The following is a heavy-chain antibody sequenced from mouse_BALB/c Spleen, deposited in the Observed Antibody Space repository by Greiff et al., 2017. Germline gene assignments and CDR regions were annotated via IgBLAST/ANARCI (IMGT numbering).Heavy chain of an antibody. V-gene: IGHV1-5*01. Sequence: VQLKQSGTVLARPGASVKMSCKASGYTFTSYWMHWVKQRPGQGLEWIGAIYPGNSDTSYNQKFKGKAKLTAVTSTSTAYMELSSLTNEDSAVYYCTREYYGSSYYFDYWGQGTTLTVSS. CDR3: TREYYGSSYYFDY. D-gene: IGHD1-1*01. J-gene: IGHJ2*01. CDR2: IYPGNSDT. CDR1: GYTFTSYW.